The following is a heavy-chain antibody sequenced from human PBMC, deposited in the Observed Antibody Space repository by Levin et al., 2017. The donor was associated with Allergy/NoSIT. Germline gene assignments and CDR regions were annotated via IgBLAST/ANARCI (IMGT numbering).Heavy chain of an antibody. J-gene: IGHJ4*02. V-gene: IGHV3-23*01. CDR1: GFTFSSYA. CDR3: AKGESITGTTKVRAFDD. Sequence: QSGGSLRLSCAASGFTFSSYAMGWVRQAPGKGLEWVSALSSSGGSTYYADSVKGRFTISRDNSKNTLYLQMNSLRAEDTAVYYCAKGESITGTTKVRAFDDWGQGTLVTVSS. CDR2: LSSSGGST. D-gene: IGHD1-7*01.